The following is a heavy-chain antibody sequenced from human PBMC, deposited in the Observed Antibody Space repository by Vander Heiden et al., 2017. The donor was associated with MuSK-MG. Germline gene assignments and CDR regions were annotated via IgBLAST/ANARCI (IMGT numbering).Heavy chain of an antibody. Sequence: EVQLVESGGGLVQPGRSLRLSCAASAFTFDDYAMHWVRQAPGKGLEWVSGISWNSGSIGYADSVKGRFTISRDNAKNSLYLQMNSLRAEDTALYYCAKGAAGDEIDYWGQGTLVTVSS. CDR2: ISWNSGSI. D-gene: IGHD3-10*01. V-gene: IGHV3-9*01. CDR3: AKGAAGDEIDY. CDR1: AFTFDDYA. J-gene: IGHJ4*02.